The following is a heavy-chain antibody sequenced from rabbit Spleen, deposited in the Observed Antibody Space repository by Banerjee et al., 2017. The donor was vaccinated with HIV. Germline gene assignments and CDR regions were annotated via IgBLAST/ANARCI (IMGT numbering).Heavy chain of an antibody. CDR2: IVPIFGVT. J-gene: IGHJ4*01. Sequence: QLEESGGGLVKPEGSLTLTCTASGFSFSTYSMSWVRQAPGKGLEWIGYIVPIFGVTYYANWVNGRFTISSHNAQNTLYLQLNSLTAADTATYFCVREAGYGGYGDANLWGQGTLVTVS. D-gene: IGHD6-1*01. CDR3: VREAGYGGYGDANL. V-gene: IGHV1S7*01. CDR1: GFSFSTYS.